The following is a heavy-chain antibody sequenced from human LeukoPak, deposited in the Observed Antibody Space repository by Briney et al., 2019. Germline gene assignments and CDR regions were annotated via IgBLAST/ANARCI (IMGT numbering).Heavy chain of an antibody. Sequence: GGSLRLSCAASGFTFSSYSMNWVRQAPGKGLEWVSSISSSSSYIYYADSVKGRFTISRDNAKYSLYLQMNSLRAEDTAVYYCARDFSGVAGFDYWGQGTLVTVSS. CDR1: GFTFSSYS. J-gene: IGHJ4*02. CDR2: ISSSSSYI. V-gene: IGHV3-21*01. CDR3: ARDFSGVAGFDY. D-gene: IGHD6-19*01.